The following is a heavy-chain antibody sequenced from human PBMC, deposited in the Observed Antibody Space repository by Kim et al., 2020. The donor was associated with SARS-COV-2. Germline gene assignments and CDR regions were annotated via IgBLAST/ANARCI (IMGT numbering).Heavy chain of an antibody. V-gene: IGHV3-11*01. J-gene: IGHJ4*02. Sequence: GGSRRLSCAASGFPFSDFYIAWIRQAPGKGLEWVSYITGTGATTYYADSVRGRFTISRDNAKNSVHLQMNTLRAEDTAVYYCARERRVTTVTRIDYFDYWGQGALVTVAS. CDR2: ITGTGATT. CDR1: GFPFSDFY. CDR3: ARERRVTTVTRIDYFDY. D-gene: IGHD4-17*01.